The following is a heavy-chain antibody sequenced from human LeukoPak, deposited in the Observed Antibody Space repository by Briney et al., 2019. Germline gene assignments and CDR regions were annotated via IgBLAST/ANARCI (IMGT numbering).Heavy chain of an antibody. Sequence: SVKVSCKASVGTFSSYAISWVRQAPGQGLEWMGGIIPIFGTANYAQKFQGRVTITADKSTSTAYMELSSLRSEDTAVYYCARDPAATAGVAAAGSYYFDYWGQGTLVTVSS. CDR2: IIPIFGTA. J-gene: IGHJ4*02. CDR3: ARDPAATAGVAAAGSYYFDY. CDR1: VGTFSSYA. D-gene: IGHD6-13*01. V-gene: IGHV1-69*06.